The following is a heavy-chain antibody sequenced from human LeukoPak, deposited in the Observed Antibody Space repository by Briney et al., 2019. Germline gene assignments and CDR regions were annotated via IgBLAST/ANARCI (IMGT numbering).Heavy chain of an antibody. V-gene: IGHV3-23*01. CDR2: IRGNGGKT. CDR1: EFTFNNYA. J-gene: IGHJ6*02. D-gene: IGHD6-13*01. Sequence: GGSLRLSCAASEFTFNNYAMSWVRQVPGKGLEWVSAIRGNGGKTYYADSVKGRFTISRDNSKNTLYLQMNSLRAEDTAAYYCAKGGSSSWRNYYYGMDVWGQGTTVTVSS. CDR3: AKGGSSSWRNYYYGMDV.